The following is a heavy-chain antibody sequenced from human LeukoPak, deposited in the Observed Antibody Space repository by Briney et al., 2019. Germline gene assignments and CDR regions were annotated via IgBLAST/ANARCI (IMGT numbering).Heavy chain of an antibody. CDR3: ARSSGAHTVTTLDY. Sequence: ASVKVSCKASGYTFTSYGISWVRRAPGQGLEWMGWISAYNGNTNYAQKLQGRVTMTTDTSTSTAYMELRSLRSDDTAVYYCARSSGAHTVTTLDYWGQGTLVTVSS. CDR2: ISAYNGNT. J-gene: IGHJ4*02. D-gene: IGHD4-17*01. V-gene: IGHV1-18*01. CDR1: GYTFTSYG.